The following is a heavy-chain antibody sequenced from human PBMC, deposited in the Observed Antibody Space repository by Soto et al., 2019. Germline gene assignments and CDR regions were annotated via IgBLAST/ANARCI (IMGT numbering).Heavy chain of an antibody. CDR2: IKEDGSEK. Sequence: GGSLRLSCASSGFTFSNYWMTWVRQAPGKGLEWVANIKEDGSEKHYVDSVKGRFTISRDNAKNSLYLQMNSLRVEDTAVYFCSRDVVVGAKALNYWGQGALVTVSS. CDR1: GFTFSNYW. J-gene: IGHJ4*02. D-gene: IGHD2-15*01. CDR3: SRDVVVGAKALNY. V-gene: IGHV3-7*01.